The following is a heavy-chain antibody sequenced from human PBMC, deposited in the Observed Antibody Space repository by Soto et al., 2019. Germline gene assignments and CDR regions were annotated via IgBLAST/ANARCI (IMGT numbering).Heavy chain of an antibody. V-gene: IGHV3-9*01. J-gene: IGHJ4*02. D-gene: IGHD3-10*01. CDR2: ISWNSGSI. CDR3: AKGHGSGLGLTISFDY. CDR1: GFTFDDYA. Sequence: GGSLRLSCAASGFTFDDYAMHWVRQAPGKGLEWVSGISWNSGSIGYADSVKGRFTISRDNAKNSLYLQMNSLRAEDTALYYCAKGHGSGLGLTISFDYWGQGTLVTVSS.